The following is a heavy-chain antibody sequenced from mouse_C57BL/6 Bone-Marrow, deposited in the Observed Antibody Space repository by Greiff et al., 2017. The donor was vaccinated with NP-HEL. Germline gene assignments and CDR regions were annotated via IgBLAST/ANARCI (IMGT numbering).Heavy chain of an antibody. J-gene: IGHJ2*01. D-gene: IGHD5-5*01. CDR1: GFTFSSYA. CDR3: ARGYYLFDY. V-gene: IGHV5-4*01. CDR2: ISDGGSYT. Sequence: EVQLVESGGGLVKPGGSLKLSCAASGFTFSSYAMSWVRQTPEKRLEWVATISDGGSYTYYPDNVKGRFTISRDNAKNNLYLQMSHLKSEDTAMYYCARGYYLFDYWGQGTTLTVSS.